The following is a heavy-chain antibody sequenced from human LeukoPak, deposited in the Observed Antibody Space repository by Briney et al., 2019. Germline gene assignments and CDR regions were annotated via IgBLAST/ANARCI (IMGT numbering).Heavy chain of an antibody. D-gene: IGHD2-2*01. J-gene: IGHJ5*02. CDR1: GGSISSSNW. CDR3: AVVPAAMGWFDP. Sequence: SETLSLTCAVSGGSISSSNWWSWVRQPPGKGLEWVGEIYHSGSTNYNPSLKSRVTISVDKSKNQFSLKLSSVTAADTAVYYCAVVPAAMGWFDPWGQGTLVTVSS. CDR2: IYHSGST. V-gene: IGHV4-4*02.